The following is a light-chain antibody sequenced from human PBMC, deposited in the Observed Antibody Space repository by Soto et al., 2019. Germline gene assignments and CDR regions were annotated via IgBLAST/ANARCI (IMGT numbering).Light chain of an antibody. V-gene: IGKV1-5*03. Sequence: DVQMTQFPSTLSASVGDRVTITCRASQSISYWLAWYQQKPGKAPNLLIYKASSLESGVPSRFSGSGSGTEVTLTITNLQPDDFATYYCRHYNTYSPPYTFGQGTKLEI. CDR3: RHYNTYSPPYT. J-gene: IGKJ2*01. CDR2: KAS. CDR1: QSISYW.